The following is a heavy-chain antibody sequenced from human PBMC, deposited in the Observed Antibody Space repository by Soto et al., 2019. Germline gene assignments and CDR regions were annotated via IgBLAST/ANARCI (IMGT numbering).Heavy chain of an antibody. CDR3: AKMEGTGLAANNFDF. J-gene: IGHJ4*02. D-gene: IGHD2-15*01. Sequence: PGGSLRLSCAASGFPFSNHAMSWVRQAPGKGLEWVSGISDGGDFIYYADSVKGRFSMSRDNSENMPYLQMTNLRAEDTAIYFCAKMEGTGLAANNFDFWGQGTLVTVSS. CDR2: ISDGGDFI. V-gene: IGHV3-23*01. CDR1: GFPFSNHA.